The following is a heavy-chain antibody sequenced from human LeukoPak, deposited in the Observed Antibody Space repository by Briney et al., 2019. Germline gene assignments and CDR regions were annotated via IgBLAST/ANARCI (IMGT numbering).Heavy chain of an antibody. D-gene: IGHD4-17*01. CDR3: ARQLRFGFDP. CDR1: GFTFSSYA. V-gene: IGHV3-23*01. Sequence: GGSLRLSCAASGFTFSSYALSWARQAPGKGLEWVSAISESGGTRNYVDSVKGRFTISRDNSKNTLYLQMNSLRAEDTAVYYCARQLRFGFDPWGQGTLVTVSS. J-gene: IGHJ5*02. CDR2: ISESGGTR.